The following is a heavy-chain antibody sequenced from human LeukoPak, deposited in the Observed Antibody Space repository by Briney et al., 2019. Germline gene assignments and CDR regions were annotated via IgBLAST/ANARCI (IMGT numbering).Heavy chain of an antibody. V-gene: IGHV1-8*03. CDR3: ARTTSFTASGYDY. CDR2: MNPNNGDS. J-gene: IGHJ4*02. D-gene: IGHD6-25*01. Sequence: ASVKVSCKASGYTLTNYHINWVRQATGQGLESMGWMNPNNGDSGYAQKFQGRVTITRDTSISTSYMELRSLRSDDTAVYFCARTTSFTASGYDYWGQGTLVTVSS. CDR1: GYTLTNYH.